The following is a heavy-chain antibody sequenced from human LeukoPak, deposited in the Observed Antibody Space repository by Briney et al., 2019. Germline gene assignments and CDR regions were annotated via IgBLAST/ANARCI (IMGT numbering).Heavy chain of an antibody. CDR3: ARPAADCGGDCYWAFDY. J-gene: IGHJ4*02. D-gene: IGHD2-21*01. V-gene: IGHV3-48*01. CDR2: ISSRSSTI. Sequence: GGSLRLSCAASGFTFSTYPMNWVRQAPGKGLEWVSYISSRSSTIYYADSVKGRFTISRDNAKNSLYLQMNSLRAEDTAVYYCARPAADCGGDCYWAFDYWGQGTLVTVSS. CDR1: GFTFSTYP.